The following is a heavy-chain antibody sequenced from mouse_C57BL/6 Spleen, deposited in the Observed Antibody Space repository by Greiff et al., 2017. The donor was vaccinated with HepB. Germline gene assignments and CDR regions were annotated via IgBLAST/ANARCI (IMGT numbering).Heavy chain of an antibody. D-gene: IGHD2-5*01. J-gene: IGHJ3*01. CDR3: ARGDSNYRFAY. CDR1: GFTFSDYG. Sequence: DVKLVESGGGLVKPGGSLKLSCAASGFTFSDYGMHWVRQAPEKGLEWVAYISSGSSTIYYADTVKGRFTISRDNAKNTLFLQMTSLRSEDTAMYYCARGDSNYRFAYWGQGTLVTVSA. V-gene: IGHV5-17*01. CDR2: ISSGSSTI.